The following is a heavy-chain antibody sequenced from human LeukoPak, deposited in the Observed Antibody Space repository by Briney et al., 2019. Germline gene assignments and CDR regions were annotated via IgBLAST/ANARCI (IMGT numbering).Heavy chain of an antibody. V-gene: IGHV5-51*01. CDR3: ARFGEMATIRRCYFDY. CDR2: LFHGESAI. Sequence: GESLKISCKGFGYSFTYYWFGWVRQLAGKGLVWMGILFHGESAIRYCPSFQGQVTTSAGKTISTAILQWSSLMGYDTAMYDCARFGEMATIRRCYFDYWCRGPVVTVSS. CDR1: GYSFTYYW. J-gene: IGHJ4*02. D-gene: IGHD5-24*01.